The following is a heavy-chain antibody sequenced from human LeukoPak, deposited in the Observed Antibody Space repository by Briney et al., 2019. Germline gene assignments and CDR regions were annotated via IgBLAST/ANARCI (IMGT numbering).Heavy chain of an antibody. J-gene: IGHJ4*02. Sequence: QSGGSLRLSFAASGFTFSSYGMHWVRQAPGKGLEWVAFIRYDGSNKYYADSVKGRFTISRDNSKNTLYLQMNSLRAEDTAVYYCARDGGVGATDFDYWGQGTLVTVSS. CDR3: ARDGGVGATDFDY. V-gene: IGHV3-30*02. D-gene: IGHD1-26*01. CDR1: GFTFSSYG. CDR2: IRYDGSNK.